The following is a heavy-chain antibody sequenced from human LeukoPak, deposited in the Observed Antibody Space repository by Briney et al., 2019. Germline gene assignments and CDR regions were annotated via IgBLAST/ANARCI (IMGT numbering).Heavy chain of an antibody. CDR2: INCDGSST. J-gene: IGHJ4*02. D-gene: IGHD2-15*01. CDR3: ARGGAVVAAPLDY. V-gene: IGHV3-74*01. CDR1: GFTFSSYW. Sequence: GGSLRLSCAASGFTFSSYWMHWVRQAPGKGLVWVSRINCDGSSTRYADSLKGRFTISRDNAKNTLYLQMNSLRAEDTAVYYCARGGAVVAAPLDYWGQGTLVTVSS.